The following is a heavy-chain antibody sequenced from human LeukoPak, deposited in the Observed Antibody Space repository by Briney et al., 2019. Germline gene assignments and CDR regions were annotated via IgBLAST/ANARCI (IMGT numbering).Heavy chain of an antibody. Sequence: GGSLRLSCAASVFTFSTYVMTWVRQAPGKGLEWVSAISGYGGSTYYADSVKGRFTISRDNSKNTLYLQMNSLRAEDTAVYYCAKAGGSWDSWGQGTLVTVSS. CDR3: AKAGGSWDS. CDR1: VFTFSTYV. J-gene: IGHJ4*02. V-gene: IGHV3-23*01. CDR2: ISGYGGST. D-gene: IGHD3-10*01.